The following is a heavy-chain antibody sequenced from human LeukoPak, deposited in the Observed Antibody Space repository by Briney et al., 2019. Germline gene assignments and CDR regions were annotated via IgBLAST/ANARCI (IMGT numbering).Heavy chain of an antibody. CDR1: GFTFDDYA. CDR2: ISWNSGSI. Sequence: GRSLRLSCAASGFTFDDYAMHWVRQAPGKGLEWVSGISWNSGSIGYADSVKGRFTISRDNAKNSLYLQMNSLRAEDMALYYCAKSNYYDSSGYSNPFDYWGQGTLVTVSS. J-gene: IGHJ4*02. D-gene: IGHD3-22*01. V-gene: IGHV3-9*03. CDR3: AKSNYYDSSGYSNPFDY.